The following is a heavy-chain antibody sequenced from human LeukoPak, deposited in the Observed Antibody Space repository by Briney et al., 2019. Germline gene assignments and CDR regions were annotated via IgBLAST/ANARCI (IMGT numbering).Heavy chain of an antibody. Sequence: PGGSLRLSCAASGFTFSSYAMHWVRQAPGKGLEWVAVISYDGSNRYYADSVKGRFTISRDNSKNTLYLQMNSLRAEDTAVYYCARDYPEACSGGSCWEDYYYYMDVWGKGTTVTVSS. V-gene: IGHV3-30-3*01. CDR3: ARDYPEACSGGSCWEDYYYYMDV. J-gene: IGHJ6*03. D-gene: IGHD2-15*01. CDR1: GFTFSSYA. CDR2: ISYDGSNR.